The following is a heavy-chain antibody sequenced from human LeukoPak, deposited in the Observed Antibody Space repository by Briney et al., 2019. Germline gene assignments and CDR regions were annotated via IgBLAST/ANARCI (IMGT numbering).Heavy chain of an antibody. Sequence: PGGSLRLSCVASGFTFSRSWRHWVRPDPRKGLVWVSRINGDGRNINYADSVRGRFTISRDNAKNTLYLQMNTLRVEDTAVYYCTRDLMDYDVSTGLHHYYMDVWGQGTTVTVSS. J-gene: IGHJ6*02. D-gene: IGHD3-9*01. V-gene: IGHV3-74*01. CDR2: INGDGRNI. CDR1: GFTFSRSW. CDR3: TRDLMDYDVSTGLHHYYMDV.